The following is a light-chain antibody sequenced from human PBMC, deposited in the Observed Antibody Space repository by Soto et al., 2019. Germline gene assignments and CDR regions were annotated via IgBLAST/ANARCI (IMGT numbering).Light chain of an antibody. CDR3: QQLNTYPVP. CDR2: AAS. V-gene: IGKV1-9*01. J-gene: IGKJ4*01. CDR1: QGVSRY. Sequence: IQLTQSPSSLSASVGDSVTITCRASQGVSRYLSWYQQKPGRAPIRLISAASTLQSGVPARFSGSGSGTDFTLSITSMQPEDFATYSCQQLNTYPVPFGGGTKVEIK.